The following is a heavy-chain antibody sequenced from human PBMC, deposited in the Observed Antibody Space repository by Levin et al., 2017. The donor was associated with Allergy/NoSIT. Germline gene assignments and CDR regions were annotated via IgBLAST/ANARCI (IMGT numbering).Heavy chain of an antibody. CDR3: ARDRTLWFGESTGDYYGMDV. Sequence: SLTLSLPCTVSGGSVSSGSYYWSWIRQPPGKGLEWIGYIYYSGSTNYNPSLKSRVTISVDTSKNQFSLKLSSVTAADTAVYYCARDRTLWFGESTGDYYGMDVWGQGTTVTVSS. CDR1: GGSVSSGSYY. V-gene: IGHV4-61*01. CDR2: IYYSGST. D-gene: IGHD3-10*01. J-gene: IGHJ6*02.